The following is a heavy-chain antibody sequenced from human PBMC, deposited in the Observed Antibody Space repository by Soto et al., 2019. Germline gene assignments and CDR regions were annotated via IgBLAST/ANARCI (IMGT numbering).Heavy chain of an antibody. D-gene: IGHD2-15*01. Sequence: QLQLQESGPGLVKPSETLSLTCTVSGGSISSSSYYWGWIRQPPGKGLEWIGSIYYSGSTYYNPSLKSRVTISVDTSKNQFSLKLSSVTAADTAVYYCARGGTKRYCSGGSCYSKCGVFAYWGQGTLVTVSS. CDR1: GGSISSSSYY. CDR2: IYYSGST. CDR3: ARGGTKRYCSGGSCYSKCGVFAY. J-gene: IGHJ4*02. V-gene: IGHV4-39*01.